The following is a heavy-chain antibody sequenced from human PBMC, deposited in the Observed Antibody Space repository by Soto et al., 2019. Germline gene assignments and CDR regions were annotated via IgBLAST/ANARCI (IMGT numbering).Heavy chain of an antibody. Sequence: EVQLVQSGGGLVKPGESLRLSCAVSGFTFSNAWMGWVREAPGKRLEWVGRIKSETDGGAKDYAAPVRGKFTISRDDSRDTLYLQIDSLTTEDTGVYYCCPDWGRGWQGTDDWGQGTQVTVSS. J-gene: IGHJ4*02. CDR2: IKSETDGGAK. CDR1: GFTFSNAW. V-gene: IGHV3-15*01. D-gene: IGHD6-19*01. CDR3: CPDWGRGWQGTDD.